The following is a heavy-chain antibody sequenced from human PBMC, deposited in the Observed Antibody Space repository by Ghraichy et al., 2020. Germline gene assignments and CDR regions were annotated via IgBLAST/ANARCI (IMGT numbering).Heavy chain of an antibody. CDR2: INHSGST. CDR3: ARGPYYYDSSGYKGFDY. J-gene: IGHJ4*02. D-gene: IGHD3-22*01. CDR1: GGSFSGYY. V-gene: IGHV4-34*01. Sequence: SETLSLTCAVYGGSFSGYYWSWIRQPPGKGLERIGEINHSGSTNYNPSLKSRVTISVDTSKNQFSLKLSSVTAADTAVYYCARGPYYYDSSGYKGFDYWGQGTLVTVSS.